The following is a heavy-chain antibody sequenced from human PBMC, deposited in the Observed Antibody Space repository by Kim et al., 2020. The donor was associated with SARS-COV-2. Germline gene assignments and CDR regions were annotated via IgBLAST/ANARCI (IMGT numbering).Heavy chain of an antibody. V-gene: IGHV3-9*01. CDR3: AKDIDFGSDFFGMDV. D-gene: IGHD3-10*01. Sequence: DAVKARFTLSRDTAKNPLYLQMNSLRPEDTTLYYCAKDIDFGSDFFGMDVWGQGTTVTVAS. J-gene: IGHJ6*02.